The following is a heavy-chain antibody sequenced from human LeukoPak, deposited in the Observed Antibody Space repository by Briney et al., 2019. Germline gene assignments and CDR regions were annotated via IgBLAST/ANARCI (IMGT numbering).Heavy chain of an antibody. CDR3: ARLGTVVTTSRPTKSFDF. J-gene: IGHJ4*02. D-gene: IGHD2-21*02. CDR2: IYYSGST. Sequence: PSETLTLLCTVSGGSINSDSDYWGWIRQPPGNGLEWIGGIYYSGSTYYNPSLKSRVTISVDTSKNQFSLKLISVTAADTAVYYCARLGTVVTTSRPTKSFDFWGQATLVTVSS. V-gene: IGHV4-39*01. CDR1: GGSINSDSDY.